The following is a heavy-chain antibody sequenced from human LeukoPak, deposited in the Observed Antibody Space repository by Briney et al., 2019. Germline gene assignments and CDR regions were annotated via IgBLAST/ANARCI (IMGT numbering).Heavy chain of an antibody. J-gene: IGHJ4*02. CDR2: INPNSGGT. Sequence: ASVKVSCKPSGYNFTTYGITWVRQAPGLGFEWMGWINPNSGGTNYAQKFQGRVTMTRDTSISTAYMELSRLRSDDTAVYYCARDTGIAAPHGPDYWGQGALVTVSS. CDR3: ARDTGIAAPHGPDY. D-gene: IGHD6-13*01. CDR1: GYNFTTYG. V-gene: IGHV1-2*02.